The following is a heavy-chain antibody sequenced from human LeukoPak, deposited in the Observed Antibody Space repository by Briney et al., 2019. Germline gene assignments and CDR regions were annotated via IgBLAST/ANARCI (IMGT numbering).Heavy chain of an antibody. CDR2: IASDGSST. J-gene: IGHJ4*02. Sequence: GGSLRLSCAASGFTFSSYWMNWVRQAPGKGLVWVSRIASDGSSTAYADSVKGRFSISRDNAKNTLYLQMNSLRVEDTAVYYCARGRPHGNDYWGQGTLVTVSS. V-gene: IGHV3-74*01. D-gene: IGHD4-23*01. CDR1: GFTFSSYW. CDR3: ARGRPHGNDY.